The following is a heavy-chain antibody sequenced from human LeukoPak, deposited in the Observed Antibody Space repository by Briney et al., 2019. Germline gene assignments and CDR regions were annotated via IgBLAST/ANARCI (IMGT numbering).Heavy chain of an antibody. Sequence: GSSVKVSCKASGGTFSSYAISWVRQAPGQGLEWMGGIIPIFGTANYAQKFQGRVTITADESTSTAYMELSSLRSEDTAVYYCARDSPSSTGWYYFDYWGQGTLVTVSS. CDR3: ARDSPSSTGWYYFDY. CDR1: GGTFSSYA. D-gene: IGHD6-19*01. V-gene: IGHV1-69*01. CDR2: IIPIFGTA. J-gene: IGHJ4*02.